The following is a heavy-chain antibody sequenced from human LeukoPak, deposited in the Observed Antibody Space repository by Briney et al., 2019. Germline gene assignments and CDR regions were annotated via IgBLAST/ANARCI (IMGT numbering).Heavy chain of an antibody. J-gene: IGHJ4*02. CDR3: ARSPPTIFGVVIILDY. Sequence: GGSLRLSCAASGFTFSSYWMHWVRQAPGKGLVWVSRINSDGSSTSYADSVEGRSTVSRDNAKNTLYLQMNSLRAEDTAVYYCARSPPTIFGVVIILDYWGQGTLVTVSS. V-gene: IGHV3-74*01. CDR2: INSDGSST. CDR1: GFTFSSYW. D-gene: IGHD3-3*01.